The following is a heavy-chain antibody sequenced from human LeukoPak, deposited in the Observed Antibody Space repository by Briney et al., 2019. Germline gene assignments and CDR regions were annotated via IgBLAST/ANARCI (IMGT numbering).Heavy chain of an antibody. J-gene: IGHJ6*02. CDR1: GGSISSGGYY. CDR3: ARASPKPFRYYGPMDV. V-gene: IGHV4-31*03. CDR2: IYYSGST. D-gene: IGHD3-10*01. Sequence: SETLSLTCTVSGGSISSGGYYWSWIRQHPGKGLEWIGYIYYSGSTYYNPSLKSRVTISVDTSKNQFSLKLSSVTAADTAVYYCARASPKPFRYYGPMDVWGQGTTVTVSS.